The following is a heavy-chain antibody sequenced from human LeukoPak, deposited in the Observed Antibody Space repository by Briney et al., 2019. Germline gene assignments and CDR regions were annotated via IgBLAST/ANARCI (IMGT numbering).Heavy chain of an antibody. CDR3: ARDRQDYVNFDY. CDR2: INPSGGST. Sequence: ASVKVSCKASGYTFTGYYMHWVRQAPGQGLEWMGWINPSGGSTSYAQKFQGRVTMTRDTSTSTVYMELSSLRSEDTAVYYCARDRQDYVNFDYWGQGTLVTVSS. V-gene: IGHV1-46*03. J-gene: IGHJ4*02. D-gene: IGHD4-17*01. CDR1: GYTFTGYY.